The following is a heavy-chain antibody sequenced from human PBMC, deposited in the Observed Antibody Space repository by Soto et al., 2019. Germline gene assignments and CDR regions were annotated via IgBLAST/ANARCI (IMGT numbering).Heavy chain of an antibody. D-gene: IGHD3-10*01. CDR3: ATGRVYFGSEY. Sequence: QVQLQESGPGLVKPLETLSLTCTVPGGSITSYYWSWVRQPPGKGLEWIGYIYYNGNINYNPSLKSRLTLSLDTSKNQFSLRLSSVTAADTAAYYCATGRVYFGSEYWGQGTLVTVSS. CDR2: IYYNGNI. CDR1: GGSITSYY. V-gene: IGHV4-59*01. J-gene: IGHJ4*02.